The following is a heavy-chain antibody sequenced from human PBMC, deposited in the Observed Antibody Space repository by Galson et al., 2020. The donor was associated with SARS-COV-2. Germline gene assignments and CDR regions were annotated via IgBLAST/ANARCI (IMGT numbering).Heavy chain of an antibody. D-gene: IGHD3-22*01. CDR1: GFTFSSYW. CDR3: ARGLWRSSGYYYYGMDV. Sequence: TGGSLRLSCAASGFTFSSYWMHWVRQAPGKGLVWVSRINSDGSSTSYADSVKGRFTISRDNAKNTLYLQMNSLRAEDTAVYYCARGLWRSSGYYYYGMDVWGQGTTVTVSS. J-gene: IGHJ6*02. CDR2: INSDGSST. V-gene: IGHV3-74*01.